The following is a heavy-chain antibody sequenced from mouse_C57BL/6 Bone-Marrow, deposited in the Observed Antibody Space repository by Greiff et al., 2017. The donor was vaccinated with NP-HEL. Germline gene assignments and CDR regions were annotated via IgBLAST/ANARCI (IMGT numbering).Heavy chain of an antibody. D-gene: IGHD2-5*01. CDR3: ARRSSYYSNYSWFAY. CDR2: IFPGSGST. CDR1: GYTFTDYY. J-gene: IGHJ3*01. Sequence: QVQLQQSGPELVKPGASVKISCKASGYTFTDYYINWVKQRPGQGLEWIGWIFPGSGSTYYNEQFKGKATLTVDKSSSTAYMLLSSLTSEDSAVYFCARRSSYYSNYSWFAYWGQGTLVTVSA. V-gene: IGHV1-75*01.